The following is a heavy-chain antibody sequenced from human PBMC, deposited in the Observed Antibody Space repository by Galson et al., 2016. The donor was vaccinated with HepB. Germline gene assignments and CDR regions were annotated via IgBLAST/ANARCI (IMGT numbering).Heavy chain of an antibody. Sequence: SVKVSCKASGYTFTSYVIHWVRQAPGQRLEWMGWINTGNGDTKYTQKFQGRVTITRVASASTAYMELSSLKSEDTAMYYCARYGSSWLYAFDVWGQGTMVTVSS. V-gene: IGHV1-3*04. CDR2: INTGNGDT. J-gene: IGHJ3*01. CDR3: ARYGSSWLYAFDV. CDR1: GYTFTSYV. D-gene: IGHD6-13*01.